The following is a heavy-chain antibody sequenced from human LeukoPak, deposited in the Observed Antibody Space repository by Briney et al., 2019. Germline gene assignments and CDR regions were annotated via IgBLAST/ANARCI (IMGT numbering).Heavy chain of an antibody. CDR1: GGSISSYY. CDR2: IYYNGST. J-gene: IGHJ3*02. V-gene: IGHV4-59*01. CDR3: ARDLEIGDGEGAFDI. Sequence: PSETLSLTCTVSGGSISSYYWSWIRQPPGKGLEWIGYIYYNGSTNYNPSLKSRVTIPVDTSKNQFSLKLSSVTAADTAVYYCARDLEIGDGEGAFDIWGQGTMVTVSS. D-gene: IGHD4-17*01.